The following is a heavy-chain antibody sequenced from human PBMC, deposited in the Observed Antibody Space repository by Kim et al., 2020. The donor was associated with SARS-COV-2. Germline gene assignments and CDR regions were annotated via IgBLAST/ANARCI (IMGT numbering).Heavy chain of an antibody. CDR3: ARHGFEAIQTMVINWFDP. Sequence: KSRVTISVDTSKNQFSLKLSSVTAADTAVYYCARHGFEAIQTMVINWFDPWGQGTLVTVSS. D-gene: IGHD3-10*01. V-gene: IGHV4-39*01. J-gene: IGHJ5*02.